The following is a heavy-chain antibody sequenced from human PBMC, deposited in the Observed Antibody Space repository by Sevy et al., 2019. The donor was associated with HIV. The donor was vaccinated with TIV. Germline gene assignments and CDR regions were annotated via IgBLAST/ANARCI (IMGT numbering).Heavy chain of an antibody. D-gene: IGHD6-6*01. CDR1: GFIFNDHA. Sequence: GGSLRLSCAASGFIFNDHAMHWVRQAQGKGLEWVSGISWNSDSVGYADSVKGRFTISRDNAKKSLYLHMNSLRPEDTTICYRDKDISSGPARPGDYWGQGTLVTVSS. J-gene: IGHJ4*02. CDR3: DKDISSGPARPGDY. CDR2: ISWNSDSV. V-gene: IGHV3-9*01.